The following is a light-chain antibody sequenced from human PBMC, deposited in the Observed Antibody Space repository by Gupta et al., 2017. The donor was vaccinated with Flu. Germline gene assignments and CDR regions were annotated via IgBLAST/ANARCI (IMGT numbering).Light chain of an antibody. V-gene: IGKV1-39*01. CDR2: AAS. CDR3: QQSYRTQYS. Sequence: DIQMTQSPSSLPASLGDRVTITCRASQRISYYLSWYQQKAGKAPKLLIYAASTLQSGVPSRFSGSGSGTDFTLTISSLQPEDFATYYCQQSYRTQYSFGQGTKLEIK. J-gene: IGKJ2*03. CDR1: QRISYY.